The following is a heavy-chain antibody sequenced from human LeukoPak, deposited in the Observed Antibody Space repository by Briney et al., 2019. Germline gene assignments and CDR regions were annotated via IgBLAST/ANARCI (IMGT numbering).Heavy chain of an antibody. Sequence: ASVKVSCKASGYTFTSHFMHWVRQAPGQGLEWMGWINPNSGGTNYAQKFQGRVTMTRDTSISTAYMELSRLRSDDTAVYYCARGTYYYDSSGSKMFDYWGQGTLVTVSS. V-gene: IGHV1-2*02. CDR1: GYTFTSHF. CDR2: INPNSGGT. CDR3: ARGTYYYDSSGSKMFDY. D-gene: IGHD3-22*01. J-gene: IGHJ4*02.